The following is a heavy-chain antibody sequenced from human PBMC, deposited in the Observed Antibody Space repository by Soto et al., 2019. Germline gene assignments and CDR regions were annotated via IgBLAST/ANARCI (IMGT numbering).Heavy chain of an antibody. CDR2: IYPGDSDT. Sequence: GESLKISCKGSGYSFTSYWIGWVRQMPGKGLEWMGIIYPGDSDTRYSPSFQGQVTISADKSISTAYLQWSSLKASDTAMCYCARPFILDSSGYSGAFDIWGQGTMVTVSS. D-gene: IGHD3-22*01. CDR3: ARPFILDSSGYSGAFDI. V-gene: IGHV5-51*01. J-gene: IGHJ3*02. CDR1: GYSFTSYW.